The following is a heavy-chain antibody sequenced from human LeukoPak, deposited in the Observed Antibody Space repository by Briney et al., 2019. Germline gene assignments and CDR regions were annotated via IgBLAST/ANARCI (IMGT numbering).Heavy chain of an antibody. J-gene: IGHJ4*02. CDR1: GYSFTGYY. D-gene: IGHD5-18*01. V-gene: IGHV1-2*02. Sequence: ASVKVSCKASGYSFTGYYMHWVRQAPGQGLEWMGWISPNSGGTNYAQKFQGRVTMTRDTSISTAYMELSRLRSDDTAIYYCASTEGYSYGRIDYWGQGTLVTVPS. CDR3: ASTEGYSYGRIDY. CDR2: ISPNSGGT.